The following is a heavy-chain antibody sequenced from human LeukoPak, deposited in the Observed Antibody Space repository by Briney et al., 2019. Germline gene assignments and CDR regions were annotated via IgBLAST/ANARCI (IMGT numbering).Heavy chain of an antibody. D-gene: IGHD2-15*01. CDR1: GYTFTSYG. V-gene: IGHV1-18*01. CDR2: ISAYNGNT. Sequence: ASVKVSCKASGYTFTSYGISWVRQAPGQGLEWMGWISAYNGNTNYAQKLQGGVTMTTDTSTSTAYLELRSLRSDDTAVYYCARANFGYCSGGSCYTYFDYWGQGTLVTVSS. J-gene: IGHJ4*02. CDR3: ARANFGYCSGGSCYTYFDY.